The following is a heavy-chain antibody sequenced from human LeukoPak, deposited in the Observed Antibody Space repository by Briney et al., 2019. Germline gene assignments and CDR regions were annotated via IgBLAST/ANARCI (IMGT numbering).Heavy chain of an antibody. D-gene: IGHD2-2*02. CDR1: GGSISSGSYY. CDR3: AGYGTSCYRCGRGTFDP. J-gene: IGHJ5*02. CDR2: TYYSGST. V-gene: IGHV4-30-2*01. Sequence: SQTLSLTCTVSGGSISSGSYYWSWIRQPPGKGLEWIGYTYYSGSTFYNPSLKSRVTISVDRSKNQFSLKLSSVTAADTAVYYCAGYGTSCYRCGRGTFDPWGQGTLVTVSS.